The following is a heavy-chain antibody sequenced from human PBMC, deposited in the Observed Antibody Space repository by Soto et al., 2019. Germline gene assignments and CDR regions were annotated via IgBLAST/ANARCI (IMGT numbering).Heavy chain of an antibody. CDR1: GLTFSSYW. D-gene: IGHD2-21*02. Sequence: GWSMRISRASSGLTFSSYWMSWVRQAPGKGLEWVANIKQDGSEKYYVDSVKGRFTISRDNAKNSVYLQMNSLRAEDTAVYYCARDQLILPAHDFFYGSDVWGQGAKVTVSS. CDR2: IKQDGSEK. CDR3: ARDQLILPAHDFFYGSDV. J-gene: IGHJ6*02. V-gene: IGHV3-7*03.